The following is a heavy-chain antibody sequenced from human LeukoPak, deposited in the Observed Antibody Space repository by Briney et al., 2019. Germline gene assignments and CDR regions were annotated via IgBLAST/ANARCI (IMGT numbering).Heavy chain of an antibody. CDR1: GESFSGYY. CDR3: AILYGDYEYYFDY. V-gene: IGHV4-34*01. Sequence: SETLSPTCAVYGESFSGYYWSWIRQPPGKGLEWIGEINHSGSTNYNPSLKSRVTISVDTSKNQFSLKLSSVTAADTAVYYCAILYGDYEYYFDYWGQGTLVTVSS. J-gene: IGHJ4*02. CDR2: INHSGST. D-gene: IGHD4-17*01.